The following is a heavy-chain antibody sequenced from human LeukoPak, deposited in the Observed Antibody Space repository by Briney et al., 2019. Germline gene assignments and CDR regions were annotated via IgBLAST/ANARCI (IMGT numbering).Heavy chain of an antibody. CDR3: ARIDGGWNDEGGWFDP. Sequence: SETLSLTCTVSGCSISSYYWSWIRQPPGKGLEWIGYIYYSGSTNYNPSLTSRVTISVDTSKNQFPLKLRSATAADTAVYYSARIDGGWNDEGGWFDPWGQGTLVTVS. V-gene: IGHV4-59*01. J-gene: IGHJ5*02. D-gene: IGHD1-1*01. CDR1: GCSISSYY. CDR2: IYYSGST.